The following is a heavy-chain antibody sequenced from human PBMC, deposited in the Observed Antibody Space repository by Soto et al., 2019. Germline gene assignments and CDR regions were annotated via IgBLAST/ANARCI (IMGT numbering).Heavy chain of an antibody. CDR2: LGSNPRTI. CDR1: GFNFPNYG. J-gene: IGHJ4*02. Sequence: SLRLSCAASGFNFPNYGLGWVRQAPGKGLEWVSFLGSNPRTIYYSNSVKGRFTISRDNARTSLYLQMDSLRDEDTALYYCAGGYGAADYWGRGTLVTV. CDR3: AGGYGAADY. D-gene: IGHD4-17*01. V-gene: IGHV3-11*04.